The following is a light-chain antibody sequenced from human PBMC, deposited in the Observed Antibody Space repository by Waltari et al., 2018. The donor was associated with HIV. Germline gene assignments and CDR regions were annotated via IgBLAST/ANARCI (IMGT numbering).Light chain of an antibody. CDR1: SSDVGNYNR. J-gene: IGLJ1*01. V-gene: IGLV2-18*02. Sequence: QSALTQPPSVSGSPGQSVTISCTGSSSDVGNYNRVHWYQQPPGTAPKLIIYDVTNRPSGVPTRFSGSKSGNTASLAISGLQAEDEADYYCTSYTSSDSFVFGAGTKVSVL. CDR3: TSYTSSDSFV. CDR2: DVT.